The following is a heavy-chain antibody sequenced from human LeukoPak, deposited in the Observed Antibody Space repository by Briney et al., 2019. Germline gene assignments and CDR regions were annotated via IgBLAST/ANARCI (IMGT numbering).Heavy chain of an antibody. CDR1: GFTFSSYA. Sequence: PGGSLRLSCAASGFTFSSYAMSWVRQAPGKGLEWVSAISGSGGSTYYADSVKGRFTISRDNSKNTLYLQMNSLRAEDTAVYYCANLWEDYYYSSGPTGWGQGTLVTVSS. CDR2: ISGSGGST. CDR3: ANLWEDYYYSSGPTG. J-gene: IGHJ4*02. V-gene: IGHV3-23*01. D-gene: IGHD3-22*01.